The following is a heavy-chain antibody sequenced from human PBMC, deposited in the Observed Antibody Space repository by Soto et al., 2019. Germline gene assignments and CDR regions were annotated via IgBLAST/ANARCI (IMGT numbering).Heavy chain of an antibody. D-gene: IGHD2-15*01. Sequence: VQLVESGGGSVPPEGSLRRSCAASEFTFSRGYTFNHFWMSWVRQAPGRGLEWVANINKDGSEKYYVDSVKGRFTISRDNAKNSLYLQRDRQGAKEAAIYYCVTDRRVDTWFDYCGQVTLVTDPS. CDR2: INKDGSEK. V-gene: IGHV3-7*03. J-gene: IGHJ4*02. CDR3: VTDRRVDTWFDY. CDR1: EFTFSRGYTFNHFW.